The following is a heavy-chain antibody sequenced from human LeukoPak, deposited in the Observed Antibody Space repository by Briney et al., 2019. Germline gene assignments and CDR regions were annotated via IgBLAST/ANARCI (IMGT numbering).Heavy chain of an antibody. J-gene: IGHJ4*02. D-gene: IGHD6-13*01. CDR2: ISSSSSTI. CDR1: GFTFSSYS. CDR3: ARDGAAAGPIPLFGFDY. Sequence: PGGSLRLSCAASGFTFSSYSMNWVRQAPGKGLEWVSYISSSSSTIYYADSVKGRFTISRDNAKNSLYLQMNSLRAEDTAVYYCARDGAAAGPIPLFGFDYWGQGTLVTVSS. V-gene: IGHV3-48*04.